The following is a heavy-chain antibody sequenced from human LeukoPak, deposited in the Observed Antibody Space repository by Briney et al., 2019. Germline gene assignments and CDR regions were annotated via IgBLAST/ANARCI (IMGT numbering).Heavy chain of an antibody. D-gene: IGHD3-9*01. CDR3: ARHFDIMTVYYPYHFGY. Sequence: PSETLLLTCAIYGGPFSGYYWGWVRQSPGKVLEWVGRIYYSGSTYYNPSLKSRLTISVDTSKNQFSVKLSSVSAADTAVYYWARHFDIMTVYYPYHFGYWGQGTVVTVSS. V-gene: IGHV4-34*01. CDR1: GGPFSGYY. CDR2: IYYSGST. J-gene: IGHJ4*02.